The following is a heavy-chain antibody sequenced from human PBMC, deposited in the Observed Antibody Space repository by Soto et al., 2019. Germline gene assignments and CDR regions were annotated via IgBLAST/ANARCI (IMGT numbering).Heavy chain of an antibody. CDR3: ARDPVFMGLHWGSMDV. Sequence: GASVKVSCKASGYTLTSYGISWVRQAPGQGLEWMGWISAYNGNTNYAQKLQGSVTMTTDTSTSTAYMELRSLRYDDTAVYYCARDPVFMGLHWGSMDVRAKTTTVTVSS. D-gene: IGHD7-27*01. V-gene: IGHV1-18*01. J-gene: IGHJ6*03. CDR2: ISAYNGNT. CDR1: GYTLTSYG.